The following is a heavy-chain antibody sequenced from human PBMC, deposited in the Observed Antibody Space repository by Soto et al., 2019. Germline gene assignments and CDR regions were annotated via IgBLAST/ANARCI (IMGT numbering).Heavy chain of an antibody. CDR3: ASQSGGHYDYAGGRYSPHYFDY. Sequence: PSETLCLTCTVSGGSISSGSYYWGWIRQPPGEGLEWIGSFYYRGSTYYNPSLRSRVTISVDTSKNHFSLRLKSVTAADTAVYYCASQSGGHYDYAGGRYSPHYFDYWGQGSLVTVSS. D-gene: IGHD3-16*01. J-gene: IGHJ4*01. CDR2: FYYRGST. V-gene: IGHV4-39*02. CDR1: GGSISSGSYY.